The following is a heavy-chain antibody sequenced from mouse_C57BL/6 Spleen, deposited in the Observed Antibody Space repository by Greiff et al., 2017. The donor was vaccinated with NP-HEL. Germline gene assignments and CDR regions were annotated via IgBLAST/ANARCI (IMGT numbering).Heavy chain of an antibody. CDR2: IDPSDSYT. Sequence: QVQLQQPGAELVMPGASVKLSCKASGYTFTSYWMHWVKQRPGQGLEWIGEIDPSDSYTNYHQKLQGKSTLTVDKSSSTAYMQLSSLTSEDSAVYYCARTTVVGGFAYWCQGTLVTVSA. J-gene: IGHJ3*01. CDR1: GYTFTSYW. D-gene: IGHD1-1*01. V-gene: IGHV1-69*01. CDR3: ARTTVVGGFAY.